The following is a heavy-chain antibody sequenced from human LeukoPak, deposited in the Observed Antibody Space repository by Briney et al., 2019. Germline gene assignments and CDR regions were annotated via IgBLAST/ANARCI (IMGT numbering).Heavy chain of an antibody. J-gene: IGHJ4*02. D-gene: IGHD4-17*01. Sequence: SETLSLTCTVSGGSISGYYWSWIRQPAGKGLEWIGRLDASGSTNYNSSLEGRVTMSIDTSKNHSSLRLISVTAADTAVYYCARAGIYGDYASYYFDYWGQGTLVTVSS. CDR3: ARAGIYGDYASYYFDY. CDR1: GGSISGYY. V-gene: IGHV4-4*07. CDR2: LDASGST.